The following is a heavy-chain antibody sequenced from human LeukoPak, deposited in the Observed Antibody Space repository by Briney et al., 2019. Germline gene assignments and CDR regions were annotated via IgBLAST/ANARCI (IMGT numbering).Heavy chain of an antibody. J-gene: IGHJ4*02. V-gene: IGHV4-61*02. CDR1: GGSISSGSYY. D-gene: IGHD6-6*01. Sequence: PSETLSLTCTVSGGSISSGSYYWSWIRQPAGKGLEWIGRIYTSGSTNYNPSLKSRVTISVDTSKNQFSLKLSSVTAADTAVYYCARGNLAARAFDYWGQGTLATVSS. CDR2: IYTSGST. CDR3: ARGNLAARAFDY.